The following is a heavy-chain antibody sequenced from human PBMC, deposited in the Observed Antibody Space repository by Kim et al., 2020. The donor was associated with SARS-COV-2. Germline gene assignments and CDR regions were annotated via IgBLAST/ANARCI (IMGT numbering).Heavy chain of an antibody. D-gene: IGHD1-26*01. CDR3: ARHRSASSLFDY. Sequence: SETLSLTCTVSGGSISTNNFYWGWIRQPPGKGPEYIGSVYYTGSTYYNPSLKHRVTISVDTSKNQFSLKLNSVTAADTSVYYCARHRSASSLFDYWDQGILVTVSS. CDR2: VYYTGST. V-gene: IGHV4-39*01. J-gene: IGHJ4*02. CDR1: GGSISTNNFY.